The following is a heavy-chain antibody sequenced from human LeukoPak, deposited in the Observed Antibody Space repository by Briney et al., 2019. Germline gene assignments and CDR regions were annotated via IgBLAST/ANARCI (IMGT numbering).Heavy chain of an antibody. CDR1: GFTFRDYW. CDR3: ARGEHGDYGYYFDY. V-gene: IGHV3-7*01. Sequence: PGGSLRLSCSASGFTFRDYWMSWVRQAPGKGLEWVANIKTDGGEKYYVDSVKGRFTISRDNAKKSLSLEMNNLSDEDAAVYYCARGEHGDYGYYFDYWGQGALVTVSS. D-gene: IGHD4-17*01. J-gene: IGHJ4*02. CDR2: IKTDGGEK.